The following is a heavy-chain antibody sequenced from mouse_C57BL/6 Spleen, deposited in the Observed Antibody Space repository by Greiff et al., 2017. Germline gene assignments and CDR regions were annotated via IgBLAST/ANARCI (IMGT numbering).Heavy chain of an antibody. D-gene: IGHD2-2*01. V-gene: IGHV1-26*01. J-gene: IGHJ2*01. CDR1: GYTFTDYY. CDR3: ARADGYDVDC. CDR2: INPNNGGT. Sequence: VQLQQSGPELVKPGASVKISCKASGYTFTDYYMNWVKQSHGKSLEWIGDINPNNGGTSYNQKFKGKATLTVDKSSSTAYMELRSLTSEDSAVYYCARADGYDVDCWGQGTTLTVSS.